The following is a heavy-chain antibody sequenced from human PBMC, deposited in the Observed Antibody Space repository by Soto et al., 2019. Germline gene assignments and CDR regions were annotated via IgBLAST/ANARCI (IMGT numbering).Heavy chain of an antibody. Sequence: GGSLRLSCAASGFTFSNAWMSWVRQAPGKGLEWVGRIKSKTDGGTTDYAAPVKGRFTISRDDSKNTLYLQMNSLKTEDTAVYYCTTDKQQPIFSYYYYMDVWGKGTTVTVSS. D-gene: IGHD6-13*01. V-gene: IGHV3-15*01. CDR2: IKSKTDGGTT. CDR3: TTDKQQPIFSYYYYMDV. CDR1: GFTFSNAW. J-gene: IGHJ6*03.